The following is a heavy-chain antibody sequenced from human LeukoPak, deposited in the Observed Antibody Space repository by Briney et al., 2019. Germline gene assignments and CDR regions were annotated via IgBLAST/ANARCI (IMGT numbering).Heavy chain of an antibody. CDR3: ARAEGVVVAAHIDV. CDR1: GYTFTRYG. D-gene: IGHD2-15*01. CDR2: ISDYNGNT. J-gene: IGHJ6*03. V-gene: IGHV1-18*01. Sequence: ASVKVSCKGSGYTFTRYGIYGVGQAPGQGGERMGWISDYNGNTKYAQKLQGRVSVTRETYTRTEYMEERSLRSDDTAVYYCARAEGVVVAAHIDVWGEGTTVTVSS.